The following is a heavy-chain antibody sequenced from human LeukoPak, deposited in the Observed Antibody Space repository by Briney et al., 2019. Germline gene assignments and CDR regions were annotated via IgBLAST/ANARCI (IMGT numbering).Heavy chain of an antibody. V-gene: IGHV7-4-1*02. D-gene: IGHD6-19*01. CDR3: ARDRFSHSSGWSHYFDY. J-gene: IGHJ4*02. CDR2: INTNTGDP. CDR1: GYTFTSYA. Sequence: ASVKVSCKASGYTFTSYAMNWVRQAPGQGLEWMGWINTNTGDPTYAQGFTGRFVFSLDTSVSTAYLQISSLKAEDTAVYYCARDRFSHSSGWSHYFDYWGQGTLVTVSS.